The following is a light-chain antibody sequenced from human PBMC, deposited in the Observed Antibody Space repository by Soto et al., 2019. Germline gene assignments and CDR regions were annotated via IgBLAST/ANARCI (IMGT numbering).Light chain of an antibody. CDR1: QSVGTK. CDR2: GAS. V-gene: IGKV3-20*01. J-gene: IGKJ1*01. CDR3: QQYGSSGT. Sequence: IVMPQSPATLSVSPGERANLSCRASQSVGTKLAWYQQTPGQAPRLLIYGASTRATGIPDRFSGSGSGTDFTLTISRLEPEDFAVYYCQQYGSSGTFGQGTKVDIK.